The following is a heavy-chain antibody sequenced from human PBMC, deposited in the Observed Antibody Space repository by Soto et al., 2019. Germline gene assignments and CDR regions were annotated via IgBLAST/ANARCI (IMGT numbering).Heavy chain of an antibody. CDR1: GFTFSSYA. J-gene: IGHJ3*02. CDR3: AKDLISVSGPSREYCSSTSCRNDAFDI. CDR2: ISGSGGST. Sequence: GGSLRLSCAASGFTFSSYAMSWVRQAPGKGLEWVSAISGSGGSTYYADSVKGRFTISRDNSKNTLYLQMNSLRAEDTAVYYCAKDLISVSGPSREYCSSTSCRNDAFDIWGQGTMVTVSS. D-gene: IGHD2-2*01. V-gene: IGHV3-23*01.